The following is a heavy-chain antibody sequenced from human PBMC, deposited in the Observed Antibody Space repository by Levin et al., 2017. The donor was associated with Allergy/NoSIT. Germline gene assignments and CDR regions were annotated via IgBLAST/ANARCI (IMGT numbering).Heavy chain of an antibody. CDR3: ARDNIGLPDAFDI. CDR2: ISWNSGSI. J-gene: IGHJ3*02. V-gene: IGHV3-9*01. D-gene: IGHD3-10*01. Sequence: QAGGSLRLSCAASGFTFDDYAMHWVRQAPGQCLEWVSGISWNSGSIGYADSVKGRFTISRDNAKNSLYLQMNSLRTEDTALYYCARDNIGLPDAFDIWGQGTMVIVSS. CDR1: GFTFDDYA.